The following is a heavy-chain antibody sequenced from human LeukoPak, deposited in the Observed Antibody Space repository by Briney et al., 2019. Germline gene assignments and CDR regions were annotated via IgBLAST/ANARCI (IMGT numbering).Heavy chain of an antibody. CDR2: IYPGDSDT. CDR1: GYSFTSYW. D-gene: IGHD6-13*01. CDR3: ARHSVIAAALGAFDI. J-gene: IGHJ3*02. V-gene: IGHV5-51*01. Sequence: PGASLQISCKGSGYSFTSYWIGWVRPMPGKGLEWMGIIYPGDSDTRYSPSFQGQVTISADKSISTAYLQWSSLKASDTAMYYCARHSVIAAALGAFDIWGQGTMVTVSS.